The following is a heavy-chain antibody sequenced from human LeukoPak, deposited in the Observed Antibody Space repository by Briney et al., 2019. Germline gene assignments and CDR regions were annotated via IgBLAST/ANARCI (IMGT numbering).Heavy chain of an antibody. V-gene: IGHV3-53*01. CDR1: GFTVSSNY. CDR3: AREGGDRPGLPGR. Sequence: GGSLRLSCAASGFTVSSNYMSWVRQAPGKGLEWVSVIYSGGSTYYADSVKGRFTISRDNSKNTLYLQMNSLRAEDTAVYYCAREGGDRPGLPGRWGQGTLVTVSS. J-gene: IGHJ4*02. D-gene: IGHD2-21*01. CDR2: IYSGGST.